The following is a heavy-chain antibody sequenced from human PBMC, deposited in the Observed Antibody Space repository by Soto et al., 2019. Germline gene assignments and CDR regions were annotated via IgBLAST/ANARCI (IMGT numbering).Heavy chain of an antibody. D-gene: IGHD2-8*01. V-gene: IGHV3-23*01. CDR2: ISGSGGST. CDR1: GFTFSSYA. CDR3: AKVLRDCTNGVYYECAFDY. J-gene: IGHJ4*02. Sequence: PGGSLRLSCAASGFTFSSYAMSWVRQAPGKGLEWVSAISGSGGSTYYADSVKGRFTISRDNSKNTLYLQMNSLRAEDTAVYYCAKVLRDCTNGVYYECAFDYWGQGTLVTVSS.